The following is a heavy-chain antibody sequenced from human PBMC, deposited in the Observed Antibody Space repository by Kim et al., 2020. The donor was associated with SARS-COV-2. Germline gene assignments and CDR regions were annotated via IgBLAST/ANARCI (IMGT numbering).Heavy chain of an antibody. J-gene: IGHJ4*02. D-gene: IGHD4-17*01. CDR1: GGSFSGYY. CDR2: INHSGST. V-gene: IGHV4-34*01. CDR3: ARGGKRRATVTTFGY. Sequence: SETLSLTCAVYGGSFSGYYWSWIRQPPGKGLEWIGEINHSGSTNYNPSLKSRVTISVDTSKNQFSLKLSSVTAADTAVYYCARGGKRRATVTTFGYWGQGTLVTVSS.